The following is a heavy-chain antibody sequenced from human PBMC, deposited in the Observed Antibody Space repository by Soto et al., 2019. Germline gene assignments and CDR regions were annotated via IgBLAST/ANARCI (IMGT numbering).Heavy chain of an antibody. Sequence: GGSLRLSCAASGFTFSSYAMSWVRQAPGKGLEWVSAISGSGGSTYYADSVKGRFTISRDNSKNTLYLQMYSLRAEDTAVYYCAKGAYVVPAAIPFDYWGQGTLVTVSS. CDR2: ISGSGGST. J-gene: IGHJ4*02. V-gene: IGHV3-23*01. CDR3: AKGAYVVPAAIPFDY. CDR1: GFTFSSYA. D-gene: IGHD2-2*01.